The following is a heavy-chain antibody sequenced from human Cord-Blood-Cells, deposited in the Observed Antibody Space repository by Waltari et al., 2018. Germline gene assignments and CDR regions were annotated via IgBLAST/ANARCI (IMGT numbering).Heavy chain of an antibody. D-gene: IGHD4-17*01. CDR1: GGSFSGYY. CDR3: ARAPLDYGDYRYFDL. V-gene: IGHV4-34*01. Sequence: QVQLQQWGAGLSKPSETLSLTCAVYGGSFSGYYWSWIRQPPGKGLEWIGEINHSGSTNYNPSLKSRVTISVDTSKNQFSLKLSSVTAADTAVYYCARAPLDYGDYRYFDLWGRGTLVTVSS. CDR2: INHSGST. J-gene: IGHJ2*01.